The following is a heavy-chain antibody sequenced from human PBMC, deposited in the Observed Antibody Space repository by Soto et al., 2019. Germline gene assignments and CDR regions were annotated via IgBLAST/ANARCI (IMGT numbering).Heavy chain of an antibody. CDR2: ISGSGGNT. V-gene: IGHV3-23*01. CDR3: AKDLLHRSGSYGNYFDY. J-gene: IGHJ4*02. D-gene: IGHD3-10*01. Sequence: HPGGSLRLSCAASGFTFSSYAMSWVRQAPGKGLEWVSGISGSGGNTYYPDSVKGRFTISRDNSKNTLFLQMSSLRAEDTAVYYCAKDLLHRSGSYGNYFDYWGQGTLVTVPS. CDR1: GFTFSSYA.